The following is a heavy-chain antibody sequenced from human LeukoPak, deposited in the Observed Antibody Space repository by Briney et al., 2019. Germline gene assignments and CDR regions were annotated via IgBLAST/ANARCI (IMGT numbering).Heavy chain of an antibody. Sequence: GGSLRLSCAASGFIFSDYYMSWIRQAPGKGLEWVSYISSNGSSIYYADSVKGRFTISRDNAKDSLYLQMNSLRAEDTAVYYCARDPGSGYEEHFDYWGQGTLVTVSS. CDR3: ARDPGSGYEEHFDY. CDR1: GFIFSDYY. J-gene: IGHJ4*02. D-gene: IGHD5-12*01. V-gene: IGHV3-11*01. CDR2: ISSNGSSI.